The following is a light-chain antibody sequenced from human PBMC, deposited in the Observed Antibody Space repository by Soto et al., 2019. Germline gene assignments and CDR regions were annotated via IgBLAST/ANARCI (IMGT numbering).Light chain of an antibody. CDR2: FSS. CDR1: ESVTKY. J-gene: IGKJ5*01. CDR3: RQRYSTSPNA. V-gene: IGKV1-39*01. Sequence: DIQMTQSPSSLSAVIGDRVTLTCRAGESVTKYLDWYQHKPVAAPKLLIFFSSNLESGVPSRFSSSGSCTEFTLPISSLLPEDFAPYYCRQRYSTSPNALGPGTRLDIK.